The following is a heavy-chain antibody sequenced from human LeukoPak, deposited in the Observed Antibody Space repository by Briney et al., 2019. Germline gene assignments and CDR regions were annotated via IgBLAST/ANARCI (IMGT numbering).Heavy chain of an antibody. CDR3: ARGVTTMVRGVIMVDAYYYYYYMDV. CDR2: ISSSGSTI. V-gene: IGHV3-11*04. Sequence: GGSLRLSCAASGFTFSDYYMSWIRQAPGKGLEWVSYISSSGSTIYYADSVKGRFTISRDNAKNSLYLQMNSLRAEDTAVYYCARGVTTMVRGVIMVDAYYYYYYMDVWGKGTTVTVSS. CDR1: GFTFSDYY. D-gene: IGHD3-10*01. J-gene: IGHJ6*03.